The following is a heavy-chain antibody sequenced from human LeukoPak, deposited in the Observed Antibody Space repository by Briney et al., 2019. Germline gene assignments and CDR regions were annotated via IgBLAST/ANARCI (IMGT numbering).Heavy chain of an antibody. CDR1: GYSFTSYW. CDR3: AFGISYSTYEY. Sequence: GESLKISCKGSGYSFTSYWIGGVRQMPGKGLEWMGIIYPGDSDTRYSQSFQGQVTISAEKSIRTAYLQWSSLKASDTAMYYCAFGISYSTYEYWGQGTLVTVSS. V-gene: IGHV5-51*03. CDR2: IYPGDSDT. D-gene: IGHD1-26*01. J-gene: IGHJ4*02.